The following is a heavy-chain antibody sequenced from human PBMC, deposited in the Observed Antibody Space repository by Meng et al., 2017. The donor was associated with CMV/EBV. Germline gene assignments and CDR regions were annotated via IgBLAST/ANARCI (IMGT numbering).Heavy chain of an antibody. V-gene: IGHV4-39*07. D-gene: IGHD2-2*01. CDR3: ARVRETDIVVVPAANFDY. Sequence: SETLSLTCTVSGGSISSSSYYWGWVRQPPGKGLEWIGSIYYSGSTYYNSSLKSRVTISVDTSKNQFSLKLSSVTAADTALYYCARVRETDIVVVPAANFDYWGQGTLVTVSS. J-gene: IGHJ4*02. CDR1: GGSISSSSYY. CDR2: IYYSGST.